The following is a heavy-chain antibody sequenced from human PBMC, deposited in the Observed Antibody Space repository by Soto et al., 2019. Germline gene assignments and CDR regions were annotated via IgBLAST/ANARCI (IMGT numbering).Heavy chain of an antibody. CDR2: LYYSGST. V-gene: IGHV4-59*08. J-gene: IGHJ5*02. D-gene: IGHD2-21*01. CDR3: ARRAVVAVTGSLDNWLDP. Sequence: SETLSLTCTVSGVSISSYYWSWVRQPPGKGLEWIGYLYYSGSTNYNPSLKSRVTISVDTSKNQFSLKLSSVTAADTAVYYCARRAVVAVTGSLDNWLDPWGQGILVTVS. CDR1: GVSISSYY.